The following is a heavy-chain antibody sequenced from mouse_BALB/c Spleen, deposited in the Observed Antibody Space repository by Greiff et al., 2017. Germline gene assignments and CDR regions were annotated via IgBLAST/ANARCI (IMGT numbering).Heavy chain of an antibody. CDR3: ARGDYGEVYYAMDY. V-gene: IGHV2-9*02. Sequence: VKVVESGPGLVAPSQSLSITCTVSGFSLTSYGVHWVRQPPGKGLEWLGVIWAGGSTNYNSALMSRLSISKDNSKSQVFLKMNSLQTDDTAMYYCARGDYGEVYYAMDYWGQGTSVTVSS. CDR1: GFSLTSYG. J-gene: IGHJ4*01. D-gene: IGHD2-4*01. CDR2: IWAGGST.